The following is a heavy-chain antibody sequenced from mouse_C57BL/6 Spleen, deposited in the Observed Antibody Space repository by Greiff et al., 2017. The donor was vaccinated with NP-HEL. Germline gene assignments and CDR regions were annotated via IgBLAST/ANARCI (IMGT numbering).Heavy chain of an antibody. V-gene: IGHV3-1*01. CDR3: ARRGVWSLFDY. J-gene: IGHJ2*01. Sequence: DVMLVESGPGMVQPSQSLSLTCTVTGYSITSGYDWHWIRHFPGNKLEWMGYISYSGSTNYNPSLKSRISITHDPSKNHFFLKLNSVTTEDTATYYCARRGVWSLFDYWGQGTTLTVSS. D-gene: IGHD2-10*02. CDR1: GYSITSGYD. CDR2: ISYSGST.